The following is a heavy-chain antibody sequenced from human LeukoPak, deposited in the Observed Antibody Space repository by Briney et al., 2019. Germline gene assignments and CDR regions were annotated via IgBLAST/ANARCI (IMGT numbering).Heavy chain of an antibody. V-gene: IGHV3-7*01. CDR1: GFIFSNNW. Sequence: GRSLRLTCAASGFIFSNNWMSWVRQAPGKGLEWVANIKEDGSEKHYVDSVKGRFSISRDNAKNSLYLQMNSLRAEDTAVYYCARDSAKGGSKGAIGATDYWGQGTLVTVSS. CDR2: IKEDGSEK. CDR3: ARDSAKGGSKGAIGATDY. J-gene: IGHJ4*02. D-gene: IGHD1-26*01.